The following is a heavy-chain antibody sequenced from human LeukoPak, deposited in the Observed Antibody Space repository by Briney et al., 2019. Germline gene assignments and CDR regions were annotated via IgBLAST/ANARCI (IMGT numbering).Heavy chain of an antibody. J-gene: IGHJ4*02. CDR2: IYYSGST. CDR1: GGSISSHY. Sequence: PSETLSLTCTVSGGSISSHYWSWIRQPPGKGLEWIGYIYYSGSTNYNPSLKSRVTISVDTSKNQFSLKLSSVTAADTAVYYCARGLVGYDFWSGYFGTTFDYWGQGTLVTVSS. CDR3: ARGLVGYDFWSGYFGTTFDY. D-gene: IGHD3-3*01. V-gene: IGHV4-59*11.